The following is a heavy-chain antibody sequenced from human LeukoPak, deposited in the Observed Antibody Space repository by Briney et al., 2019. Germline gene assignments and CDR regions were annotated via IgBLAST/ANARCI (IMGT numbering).Heavy chain of an antibody. J-gene: IGHJ4*02. V-gene: IGHV3-23*01. Sequence: GGSLRLSCAASGFTFSSYAMSWVRQAPGKGLEWVSAISGSGGSTYYADSVKGRFTISRDNSKNTLYLQMNSLRAEATAVYYCPTFGQWLLFDYWAQGPLVTVSS. CDR2: ISGSGGST. CDR1: GFTFSSYA. CDR3: PTFGQWLLFDY. D-gene: IGHD6-19*01.